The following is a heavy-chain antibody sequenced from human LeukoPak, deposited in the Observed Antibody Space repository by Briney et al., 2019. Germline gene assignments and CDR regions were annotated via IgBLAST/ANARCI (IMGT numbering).Heavy chain of an antibody. V-gene: IGHV4-30-2*01. CDR1: GGSISSGGYS. D-gene: IGHD4-23*01. CDR2: IYHSGST. CDR3: ARVSYGGNFRSKDWYFDL. J-gene: IGHJ2*01. Sequence: NPSETLSLTCAVSGGSISSGGYSWSWIRQPPGKGLEWIGYIYHSGSTYYNPSLKSRVTISVDRSKNQFPLKLSSVTAADTAVYYCARVSYGGNFRSKDWYFDLWGRGTLVTVSS.